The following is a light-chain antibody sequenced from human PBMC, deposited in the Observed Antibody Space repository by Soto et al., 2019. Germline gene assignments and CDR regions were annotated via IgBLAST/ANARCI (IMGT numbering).Light chain of an antibody. CDR1: QSIASY. CDR2: SAS. CDR3: QQSYTTPLT. J-gene: IGKJ4*01. Sequence: DLQLTQSPSSLSASVGDRVTISCRASQSIASYLNWYQHKPGKAPKLLIYSASSLQSGVPSTFSGSGSGTDFTLTISSLQPEDFATYYCQQSYTTPLTFGGGTKVEIK. V-gene: IGKV1-39*01.